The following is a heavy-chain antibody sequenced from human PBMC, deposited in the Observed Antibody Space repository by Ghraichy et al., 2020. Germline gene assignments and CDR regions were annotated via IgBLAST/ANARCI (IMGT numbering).Heavy chain of an antibody. CDR3: ARGLYYDFWSGYYKYYGMDV. D-gene: IGHD3-3*01. CDR1: GGSFSGYY. V-gene: IGHV4-34*01. Sequence: SETLSLTCAVYGGSFSGYYWSWIRQPPGKGLEWIGEINHSGSTNYNPSLKSRVTISVDTSKNQFSLKLSSVTAADTAVYYCARGLYYDFWSGYYKYYGMDVWGQGTTVTVSS. J-gene: IGHJ6*02. CDR2: INHSGST.